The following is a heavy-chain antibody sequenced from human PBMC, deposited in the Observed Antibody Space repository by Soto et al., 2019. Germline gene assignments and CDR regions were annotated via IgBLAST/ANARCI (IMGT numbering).Heavy chain of an antibody. CDR1: GFTVSSHA. V-gene: IGHV3-23*01. CDR2: VTADGGT. D-gene: IGHD2-15*01. J-gene: IGHJ3*02. Sequence: EVQVLESGGGLVQPGGSLRLSCEGSGFTVSSHAMTWIRQAPGKGPEWVSTVTADGGTYYADSVKGRFAMSRDTSENTLHLQMNRLGAEDTAAYYCAPHVFCSGGSCHYDAFAIRGQGAMVTVSS. CDR3: APHVFCSGGSCHYDAFAI.